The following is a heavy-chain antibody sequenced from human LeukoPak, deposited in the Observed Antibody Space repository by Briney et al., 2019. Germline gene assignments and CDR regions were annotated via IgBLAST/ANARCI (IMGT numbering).Heavy chain of an antibody. CDR2: INPSGGST. CDR3: AKSGNSMTTGTADP. J-gene: IGHJ5*02. Sequence: ASVKVSCKASGYTFTSYFMHWVRQAPGQRLEWVGIINPSGGSTTYAQKFQGRVTMTRDTSTSTVYMELSSLRSEDTAVYYCAKSGNSMTTGTADPWGQGTPVTVSS. CDR1: GYTFTSYF. V-gene: IGHV1-46*03. D-gene: IGHD2/OR15-2a*01.